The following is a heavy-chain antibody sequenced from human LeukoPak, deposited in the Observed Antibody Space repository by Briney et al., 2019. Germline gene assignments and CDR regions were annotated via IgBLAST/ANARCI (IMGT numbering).Heavy chain of an antibody. J-gene: IGHJ3*02. CDR1: GCGFTSYW. D-gene: IGHD4-17*01. V-gene: IGHV5-51*01. Sequence: GAWLQISSKGSGCGFTSYWIGWVRRQPGKGLEWMGIFYSGDSNTRYSPSFQSQVTISADKSISTANLQWSSLKASDTAMYYCARHGSYGDYAPHDAFDIWGQGTMVTVSS. CDR3: ARHGSYGDYAPHDAFDI. CDR2: FYSGDSNT.